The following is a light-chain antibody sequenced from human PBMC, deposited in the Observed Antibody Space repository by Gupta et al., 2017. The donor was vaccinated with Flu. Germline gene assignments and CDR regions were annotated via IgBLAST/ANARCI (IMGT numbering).Light chain of an antibody. Sequence: QSPLTQPASVSGSPGQSITVACTGTRSDIGGYNYVSWYQQKSGEAPKLLLYEVTKRPSGVTDRFSGSKSDNTASLTISGLQAEDEATYHCSSETCSATRWVFGGGTTVTVL. J-gene: IGLJ3*02. V-gene: IGLV2-14*01. CDR2: EVT. CDR3: SSETCSATRWV. CDR1: RSDIGGYNY.